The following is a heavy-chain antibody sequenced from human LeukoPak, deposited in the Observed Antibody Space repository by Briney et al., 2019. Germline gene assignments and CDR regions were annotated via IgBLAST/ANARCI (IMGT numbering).Heavy chain of an antibody. D-gene: IGHD1-26*01. CDR2: IIPIFGTA. Sequence: ASVKVSCKASGGTFSSYAISWVRQAPGQGLEWMGGIIPIFGTANYAQKFQGRVTITADESTSTAYMELSRLRSDDTAVYYCARGLRHQVGATPVDPWGQGTLVTVSS. V-gene: IGHV1-69*13. CDR1: GGTFSSYA. CDR3: ARGLRHQVGATPVDP. J-gene: IGHJ4*02.